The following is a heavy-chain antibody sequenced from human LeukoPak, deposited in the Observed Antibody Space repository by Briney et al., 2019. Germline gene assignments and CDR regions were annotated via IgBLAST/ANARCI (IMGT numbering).Heavy chain of an antibody. Sequence: ASVKVSCKASGGTFSSYAISWVRQAPGQGLEWMGRIIPILGIANYAQKFQGRVTITADKSTSTAYMELSSLRSEDTAVYYCARDTLRPVFGTALGYFDYWGQGTLVTVSS. CDR1: GGTFSSYA. CDR2: IIPILGIA. J-gene: IGHJ4*02. V-gene: IGHV1-69*04. CDR3: ARDTLRPVFGTALGYFDY. D-gene: IGHD3-10*01.